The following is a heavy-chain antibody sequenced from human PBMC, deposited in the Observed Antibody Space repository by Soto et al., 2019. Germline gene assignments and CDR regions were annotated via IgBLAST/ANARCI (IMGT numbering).Heavy chain of an antibody. D-gene: IGHD1-1*01. CDR3: ARSSRGGELEGGSVNWFDP. CDR2: ISAYNGNT. J-gene: IGHJ5*02. CDR1: GYTFTSYG. Sequence: QVQLVQSGAEVKKPGASVKVSCKASGYTFTSYGISWVRQAPGQGLEWMGWISAYNGNTNYAQKLQGRVTMTPDTSTSTVYMELRSLRSDDTAVYYCARSSRGGELEGGSVNWFDPWGQGTLVTVSS. V-gene: IGHV1-18*01.